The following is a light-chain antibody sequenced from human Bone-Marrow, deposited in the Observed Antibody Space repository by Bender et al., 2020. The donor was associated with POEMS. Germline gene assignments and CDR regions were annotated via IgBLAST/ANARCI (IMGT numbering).Light chain of an antibody. V-gene: IGLV2-14*03. CDR3: ASYTSSNTLV. J-gene: IGLJ2*01. CDR1: SSDVGGYNY. Sequence: QSALTQPASVSGSPGQSITISCTGTSSDVGGYNYVSWYQQHPGKAPKLMIYDVSNRPSGVSNRFSGSKSGNTASLTISGLQAEDESTYYCASYTSSNTLVFGGGTTVTVL. CDR2: DVS.